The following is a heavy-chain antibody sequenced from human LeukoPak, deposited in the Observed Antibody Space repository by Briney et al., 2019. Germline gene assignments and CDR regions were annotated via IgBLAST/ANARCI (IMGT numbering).Heavy chain of an antibody. CDR1: GFTFSAFW. CDR2: IKPDGSDS. CDR3: ARAPITSPFYFDY. Sequence: GGSLRLSCAASGFTFSAFWMSWVRQGPGKGLEWVASIKPDGSDSHHVDSVMGRFTISRDNAKNLLYLQMNSLRAEDTALYYCARAPITSPFYFDYWGQGTLVTVSS. V-gene: IGHV3-7*03. J-gene: IGHJ4*02. D-gene: IGHD2-2*01.